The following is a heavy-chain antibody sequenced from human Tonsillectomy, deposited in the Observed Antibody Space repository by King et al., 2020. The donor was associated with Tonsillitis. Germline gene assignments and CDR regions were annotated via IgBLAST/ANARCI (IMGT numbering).Heavy chain of an antibody. V-gene: IGHV1-46*01. D-gene: IGHD3/OR15-3a*01. J-gene: IGHJ3*02. Sequence: VQLVQSGAEVKKPGASVKVSCKASGYTFTSYYMHWVRQAPGQGLEWMGIINPSGGSTSYAQKFQGRVTMTRDTSTSTVYMELSSLRSEDTAVYYCARERVEGDFWTAFDIWGQGTMVTVSS. CDR2: INPSGGST. CDR1: GYTFTSYY. CDR3: ARERVEGDFWTAFDI.